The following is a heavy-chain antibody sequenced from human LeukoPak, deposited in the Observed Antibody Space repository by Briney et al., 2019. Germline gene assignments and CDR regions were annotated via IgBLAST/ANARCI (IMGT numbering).Heavy chain of an antibody. J-gene: IGHJ1*01. V-gene: IGHV1-2*02. CDR2: INANSGGT. D-gene: IGHD3-22*01. CDR1: GYTFTGYY. Sequence: ASVKVSCKASGYTFTGYYMHWVRQAPGRGLEWMGWINANSGGTNYAQKFQGRVTMTRDTSISTAYMELNRLRSDDTAVYYCASPMYYYDSSGTAEYFQHWGQGTLVTVSS. CDR3: ASPMYYYDSSGTAEYFQH.